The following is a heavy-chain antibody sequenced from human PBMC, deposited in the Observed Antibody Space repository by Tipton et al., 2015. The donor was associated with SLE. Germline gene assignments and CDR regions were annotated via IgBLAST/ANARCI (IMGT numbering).Heavy chain of an antibody. V-gene: IGHV3-30*19. CDR2: IWYDGSNI. Sequence: RSLRLSCAASGFTFTTYGMHWVRQAPGRGLEWVAVIWYDGSNIHYADSVKGRFTISRDDSKNTLYLQMNNVRSDDSAVYYCATGGQLVPPFDYWGQGTLVTVSS. D-gene: IGHD6-6*01. CDR3: ATGGQLVPPFDY. CDR1: GFTFTTYG. J-gene: IGHJ4*02.